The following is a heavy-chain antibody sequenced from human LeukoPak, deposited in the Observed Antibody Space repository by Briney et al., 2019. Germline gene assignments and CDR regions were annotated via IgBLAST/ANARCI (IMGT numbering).Heavy chain of an antibody. D-gene: IGHD1-14*01. CDR2: ISSSSGTI. Sequence: GGSLRLSCAASGFTFSSYSMNWVRQAPGKGLEWVSYISSSSGTIYYADSVKGRFTISRDNAKNSLYLQMNSLRAEDTAVYYCARDTGTGIDYWGQGTLVTVSS. J-gene: IGHJ4*02. V-gene: IGHV3-48*04. CDR3: ARDTGTGIDY. CDR1: GFTFSSYS.